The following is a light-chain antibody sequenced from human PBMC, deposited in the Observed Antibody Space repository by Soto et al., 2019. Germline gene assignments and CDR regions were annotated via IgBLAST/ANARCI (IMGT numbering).Light chain of an antibody. J-gene: IGKJ1*01. V-gene: IGKV3-20*01. Sequence: EIVLTQSPGTLSLSPGERGTLSCRASQSFSSNFLAWYQQKPGQATRLLIFDASTRATGIPDRFTGSGSGTDFTLTISRLEPEDFAVYYCQFYGDPPKTLGQGTNVDI. CDR3: QFYGDPPKT. CDR1: QSFSSNF. CDR2: DAS.